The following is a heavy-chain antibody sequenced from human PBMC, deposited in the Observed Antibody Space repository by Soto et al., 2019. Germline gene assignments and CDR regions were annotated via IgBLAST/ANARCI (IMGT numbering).Heavy chain of an antibody. CDR2: IYYSGST. J-gene: IGHJ4*02. D-gene: IGHD2-15*01. CDR1: GGSISSGDYY. Sequence: SETLSLTCTVSGGSISSGDYYWSWIRQPPGKGLEWIGYIYYSGSTYYNPSLKSQVTISVDTSKNQFSLKLSSVTAADTAVYYCARVSVVTNFDYWGQGTLVTVSS. CDR3: ARVSVVTNFDY. V-gene: IGHV4-30-4*01.